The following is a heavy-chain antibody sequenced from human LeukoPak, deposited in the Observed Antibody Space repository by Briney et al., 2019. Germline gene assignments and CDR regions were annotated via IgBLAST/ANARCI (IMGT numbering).Heavy chain of an antibody. CDR2: ISGSGFTT. V-gene: IGHV3-23*01. J-gene: IGHJ4*02. CDR3: AKAPNKQLWPHFDN. Sequence: GGSLRLSCAASGFTFSSCAMSWVRQAPGKGLDWVSVISGSGFTTYYADSVKGRFSISSDNSKNALYLQINSLRAEDTAIYYCAKAPNKQLWPHFDNWGQGTLVTVSS. CDR1: GFTFSSCA. D-gene: IGHD5-18*01.